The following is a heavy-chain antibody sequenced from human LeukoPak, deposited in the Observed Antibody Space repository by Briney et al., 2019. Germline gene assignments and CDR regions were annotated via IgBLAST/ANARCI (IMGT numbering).Heavy chain of an antibody. CDR2: IIPIFATA. CDR3: AGESDSSMVINYFDY. Sequence: ASVKVSCKASGGTFSNYAISWVRQAPGQGLEWMGGIIPIFATANYAQKFQGRVTITADESTNTAYMELSSLRSEDTAVYYCAGESDSSMVINYFDYWGQGTLVTVSS. CDR1: GGTFSNYA. J-gene: IGHJ4*02. D-gene: IGHD5-18*01. V-gene: IGHV1-69*13.